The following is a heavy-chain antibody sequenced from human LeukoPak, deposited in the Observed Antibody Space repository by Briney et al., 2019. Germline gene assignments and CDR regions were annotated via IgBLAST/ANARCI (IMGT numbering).Heavy chain of an antibody. CDR3: ARHGNDYGDCWFDY. V-gene: IGHV4-34*01. D-gene: IGHD4-17*01. Sequence: SETLSLTCAVYGGSFSGYYWSWIRQPPGKGLEWIGEINHGGSTNYNPSLKGRVTISVDTSKNQFSLKLSSVTAADTAVYYCARHGNDYGDCWFDYWGLGNLVIVSS. CDR1: GGSFSGYY. CDR2: INHGGST. J-gene: IGHJ4*02.